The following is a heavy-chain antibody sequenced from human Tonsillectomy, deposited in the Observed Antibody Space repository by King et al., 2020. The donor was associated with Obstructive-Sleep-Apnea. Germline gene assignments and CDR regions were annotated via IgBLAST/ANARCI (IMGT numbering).Heavy chain of an antibody. D-gene: IGHD6-25*01. CDR1: EFTFSDYY. CDR2: ISSSGYTI. V-gene: IGHV3-11*01. Sequence: VQLVESGGGLVKPGGSLRLSCAASEFTFSDYYMTWIRQAPGKGLEWVSYISSSGYTIYYADSVKVRFTISRDNAKSSLHLQRNTLRAEDTAVYYCARAAGNWYFDLWGRGTLVTVSS. J-gene: IGHJ2*01. CDR3: ARAAGNWYFDL.